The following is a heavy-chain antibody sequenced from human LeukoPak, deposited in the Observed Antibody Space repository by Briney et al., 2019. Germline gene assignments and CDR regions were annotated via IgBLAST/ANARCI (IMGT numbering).Heavy chain of an antibody. CDR3: ARDKFDIVVVPAASRSDAFDI. J-gene: IGHJ3*02. CDR2: IIPIFGTA. Sequence: EASVKVSCKASGGTFSSYAISWVRQAPGQGLEWMGGIIPIFGTANYAQKFQGRVTITADESTSTACMELSSLRSEDTAVYYCARDKFDIVVVPAASRSDAFDIWGQGTMVTGSS. D-gene: IGHD2-2*01. V-gene: IGHV1-69*13. CDR1: GGTFSSYA.